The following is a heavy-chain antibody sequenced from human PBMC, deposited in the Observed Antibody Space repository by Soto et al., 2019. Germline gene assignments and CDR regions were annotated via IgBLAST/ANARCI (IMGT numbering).Heavy chain of an antibody. V-gene: IGHV3-30-3*01. CDR3: ARGGRGSGYKDKNWFDP. Sequence: QVQLVESGGGVVQPGRSLRLSCAASGVSFSISAMHWVRQAPGKGLEWVAVISYDGSIKYYADSVKGRFTISRDNSKNTLYLQMNSLRAEDTAVYYCARGGRGSGYKDKNWFDPWGQGTLVTVSS. CDR2: ISYDGSIK. D-gene: IGHD3-3*01. CDR1: GVSFSISA. J-gene: IGHJ5*02.